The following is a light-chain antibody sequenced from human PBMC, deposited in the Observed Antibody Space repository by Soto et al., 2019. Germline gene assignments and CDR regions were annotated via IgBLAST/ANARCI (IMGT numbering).Light chain of an antibody. CDR3: QQYGSSSLT. J-gene: IGKJ1*01. V-gene: IGKV3-20*01. CDR2: GTS. Sequence: EIVLTQSPGTLSLSPGERATLSCRASQSVSSSYLAWYQQKPGQAPRLLIYGTSSRATAIPDRFSGSGSGTDFTVSISRVEPEDFAVYYCQQYGSSSLTFGQGTKVEIK. CDR1: QSVSSSY.